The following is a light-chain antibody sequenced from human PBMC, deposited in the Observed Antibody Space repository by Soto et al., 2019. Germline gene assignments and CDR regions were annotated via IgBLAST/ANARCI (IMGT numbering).Light chain of an antibody. Sequence: EIVLTQSPTTVSLSPGERATLSCRASQSVDAYLAWYQQRPGQAPRLLIFDASNRATGIPTRFSGSGFGTDFTITISCLEPEDFAIYYCQQRSNWAPTFGQGTKVDIK. CDR3: QQRSNWAPT. J-gene: IGKJ1*01. CDR2: DAS. V-gene: IGKV3-11*01. CDR1: QSVDAY.